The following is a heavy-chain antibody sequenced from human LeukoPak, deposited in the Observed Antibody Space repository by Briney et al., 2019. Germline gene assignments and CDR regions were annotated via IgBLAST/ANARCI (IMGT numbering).Heavy chain of an antibody. Sequence: SETLSLTCTVSGGSISSSSYYWGWIRQPPGKGLEWIGSIYYSGSTYYNPSLTSRVTISVDTSKNQFSLKLSSVTAADTAVYYCARGPGTSSSYAFDIWGQGTMVTVSS. D-gene: IGHD2-8*01. V-gene: IGHV4-39*07. CDR3: ARGPGTSSSYAFDI. CDR2: IYYSGST. CDR1: GGSISSSSYY. J-gene: IGHJ3*02.